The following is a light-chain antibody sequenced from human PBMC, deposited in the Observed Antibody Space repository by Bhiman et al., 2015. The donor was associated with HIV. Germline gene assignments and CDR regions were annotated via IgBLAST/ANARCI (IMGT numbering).Light chain of an antibody. CDR1: NIGSKS. CDR3: QMWDSTYVV. Sequence: VLTQPPSVSVAPGKTARITCGGNNIGSKSVHWYQQKPGQAPVLVIYNDSDRPSGIPERFSGSNSGNTATLTISRVEAGDEAGYYCQMWDSTYVVFGGGTKLTVL. CDR2: NDS. J-gene: IGLJ2*01. V-gene: IGLV3-21*04.